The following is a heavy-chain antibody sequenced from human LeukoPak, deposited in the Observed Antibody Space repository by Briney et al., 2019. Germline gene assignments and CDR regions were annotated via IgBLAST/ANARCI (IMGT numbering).Heavy chain of an antibody. CDR3: AVLSVVPASMGGVDY. V-gene: IGHV4-39*07. J-gene: IGHJ4*02. CDR1: GGSVSSRSYY. D-gene: IGHD2-2*01. CDR2: NYYSGST. Sequence: SETLSLTCSVSGGSVSSRSYYWGWMRQSPGRGLEYIGSNYYSGSTYYNPSLKSRVTISVDTSHNQLSLKLSSVTAADTAVYYCAVLSVVPASMGGVDYWGQGTLVTVSS.